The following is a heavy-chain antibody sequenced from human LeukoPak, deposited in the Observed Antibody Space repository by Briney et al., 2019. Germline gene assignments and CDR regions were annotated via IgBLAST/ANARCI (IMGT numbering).Heavy chain of an antibody. CDR1: GGSISSYY. CDR2: IYYSGST. CDR3: ARDGTLGYCSSTSCYRGRYYYYYMDV. Sequence: SETPSLTCTVSGGSISSYYWSWIRQPPGKGLEWIGYIYYSGSTNYNPSLKSRVTISVDTSKNQFSLKLSSVTAADTAVYYCARDGTLGYCSSTSCYRGRYYYYYMDVWGKGTTVTVSS. J-gene: IGHJ6*03. V-gene: IGHV4-59*01. D-gene: IGHD2-2*02.